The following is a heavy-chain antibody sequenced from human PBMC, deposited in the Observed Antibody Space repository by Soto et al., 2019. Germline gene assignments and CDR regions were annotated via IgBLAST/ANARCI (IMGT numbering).Heavy chain of an antibody. J-gene: IGHJ4*02. CDR2: ISSNGGST. CDR3: AREVVLTKWYFDN. D-gene: IGHD1-26*01. CDR1: GFTVASSA. V-gene: IGHV3-64*04. Sequence: GSLRLSWSASGFTVASSAMHWVRQAPGKGLEYVSAISSNGGSTYYADSVKGRFTISRGNSKNTLYLQMNSLRAEDTAVYFCAREVVLTKWYFDNWGQGISVTVSS.